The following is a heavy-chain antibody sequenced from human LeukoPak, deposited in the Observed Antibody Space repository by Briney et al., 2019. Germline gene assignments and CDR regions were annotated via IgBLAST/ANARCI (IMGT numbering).Heavy chain of an antibody. J-gene: IGHJ5*02. CDR1: GYTFTGYY. V-gene: IGHV1-2*02. D-gene: IGHD3-3*01. CDR2: INPNSGGT. Sequence: ASVKVSCKASGYTFTGYYVHWVRQAPGQGLEWMGWINPNSGGTNYAQKFQGRVTMTRDTSISTAYMKLSRLRSDDTAVYYCARGASIPIFGVVILEGGFDPWGQGTLVTVSS. CDR3: ARGASIPIFGVVILEGGFDP.